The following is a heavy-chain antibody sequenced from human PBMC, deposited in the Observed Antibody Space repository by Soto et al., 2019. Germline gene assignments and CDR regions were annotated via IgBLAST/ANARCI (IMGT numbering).Heavy chain of an antibody. V-gene: IGHV4-30-4*01. J-gene: IGHJ6*04. CDR2: IYYSGST. D-gene: IGHD6-6*01. CDR3: ARAGSEDYYGMDV. Sequence: SETLSLTCTVSGDSIISGDYFWIWIRQPPGKGLEWIGYIYYSGSTSYNPSLKSRLIISVDTSKNQFSLKLSSVTAADTAVYYCARAGSEDYYGMDVWGEGTTVTVSS. CDR1: GDSIISGDYF.